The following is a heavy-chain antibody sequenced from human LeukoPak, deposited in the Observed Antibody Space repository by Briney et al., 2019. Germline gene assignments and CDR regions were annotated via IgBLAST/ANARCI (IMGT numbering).Heavy chain of an antibody. CDR1: GHTFINYG. CDR2: TNDCMGNRHT. CDR3: ARARHVGSSTDAFDV. J-gene: IGHJ3*01. Sequence: SVTVSFKASGHTFINYGIGWVRQPPGQRLEWMGCTNDCMGNRHTVYTHKFQRIVNITTDSSTSTASMKLRILTSDDTAVYFCARARHVGSSTDAFDVWAQGTMVTVSS. D-gene: IGHD1-26*01. V-gene: IGHV1-18*01.